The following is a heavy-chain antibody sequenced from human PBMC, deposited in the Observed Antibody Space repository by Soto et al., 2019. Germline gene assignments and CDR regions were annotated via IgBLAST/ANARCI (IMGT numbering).Heavy chain of an antibody. Sequence: GESLKISCKGSGYSFTSYWIGWVRQMPGKGLEWMGIIYPGDSDTRYSPSFQGQVTISADKSISTAYLQWSSLKASDTAMYYCARADLEVRVYYYGMDVWCQGTTVTVS. D-gene: IGHD1-7*01. CDR1: GYSFTSYW. CDR3: ARADLEVRVYYYGMDV. CDR2: IYPGDSDT. J-gene: IGHJ6*02. V-gene: IGHV5-51*01.